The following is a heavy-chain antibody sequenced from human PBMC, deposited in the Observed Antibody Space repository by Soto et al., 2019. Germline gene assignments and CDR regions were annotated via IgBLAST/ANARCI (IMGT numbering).Heavy chain of an antibody. Sequence: ASVKVSCKASGYTFTSCGISWVRQAPGQGLEWMGWMGTYNGNTDYGQKFQGRVTMTTETPTSTAYMELRSLRSDDTAVYYCVRSHYYGSGAYTLDDNWGQGTQVTVSS. J-gene: IGHJ4*02. CDR1: GYTFTSCG. V-gene: IGHV1-18*01. CDR2: MGTYNGNT. D-gene: IGHD3-10*01. CDR3: VRSHYYGSGAYTLDDN.